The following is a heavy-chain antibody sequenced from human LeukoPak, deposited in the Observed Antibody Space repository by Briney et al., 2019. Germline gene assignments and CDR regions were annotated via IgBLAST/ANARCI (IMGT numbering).Heavy chain of an antibody. V-gene: IGHV3-30*04. CDR2: ISYDGSNK. CDR1: GFTFSSYA. D-gene: IGHD1-26*01. CDR3: ARDGSGSYVDAFDI. Sequence: GRSLRLSCAASGFTFSSYAMHWVRQAPGKGLEWVAVISYDGSNKYYADSVKGRFTISRDNAKNSLYLQMNSLRAEDTAVYYCARDGSGSYVDAFDIWGQGTMVTVSS. J-gene: IGHJ3*02.